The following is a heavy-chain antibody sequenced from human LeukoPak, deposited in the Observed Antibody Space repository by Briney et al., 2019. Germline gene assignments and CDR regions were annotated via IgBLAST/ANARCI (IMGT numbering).Heavy chain of an antibody. J-gene: IGHJ4*02. CDR3: AKSTIFGVVIISFDY. CDR2: ISYDGSNK. D-gene: IGHD3-3*01. Sequence: GGSLRLSCAASGFTFSSYGMHWVRQAPGKGLEWVAVISYDGSNKYYADSVKGRFTISRDNSKNTLYLQMNSLRAEDTAVYYCAKSTIFGVVIISFDYWGQGTLVTVSS. CDR1: GFTFSSYG. V-gene: IGHV3-30*18.